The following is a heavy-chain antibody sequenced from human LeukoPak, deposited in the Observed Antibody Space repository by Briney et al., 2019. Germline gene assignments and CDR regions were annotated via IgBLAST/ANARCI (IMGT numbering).Heavy chain of an antibody. V-gene: IGHV4-34*01. CDR2: INHSGST. D-gene: IGHD6-13*01. Sequence: PSETLSLTCAVYVGSFSGYYWSWIRQPPGKGLEWIGEINHSGSTNYNPSLKSRVTISVDTSKNQFSLKLSSVTAADTAVYYCARRPILYSSSWYVRYWGQGTLVTVSS. CDR1: VGSFSGYY. CDR3: ARRPILYSSSWYVRY. J-gene: IGHJ4*02.